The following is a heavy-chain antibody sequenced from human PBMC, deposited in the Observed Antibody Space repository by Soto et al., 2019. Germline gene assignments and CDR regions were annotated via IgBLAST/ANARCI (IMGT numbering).Heavy chain of an antibody. CDR2: ISNDGSIT. J-gene: IGHJ4*02. V-gene: IGHV3-74*01. Sequence: GGSLRLSCEAPGFIFSNYWMHWVRQTPGTGLVWVSRISNDGSITNYADSVKGRFTISRDNAKNTLYLQMNSLRAEDTAVYYCAKDLTWNQADYWGQGALVTVSS. CDR1: GFIFSNYW. D-gene: IGHD1-1*01. CDR3: AKDLTWNQADY.